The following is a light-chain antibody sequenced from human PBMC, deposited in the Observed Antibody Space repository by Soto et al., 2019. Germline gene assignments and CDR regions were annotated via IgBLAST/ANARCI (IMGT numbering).Light chain of an antibody. CDR2: GAS. Sequence: EIVMTQSPATLSVSPGERATLSCRASQTLYKNLAWYQQKLGQAPRLLIYGASAMATDIPARFSGSGSGTELTLTISGLQSEDFAIYYCQQYSDWPLTFRGGTKVEIK. CDR3: QQYSDWPLT. CDR1: QTLYKN. J-gene: IGKJ4*01. V-gene: IGKV3-15*01.